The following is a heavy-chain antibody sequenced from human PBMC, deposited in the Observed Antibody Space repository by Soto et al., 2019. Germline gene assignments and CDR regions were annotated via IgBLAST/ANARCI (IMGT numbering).Heavy chain of an antibody. V-gene: IGHV4-30-4*01. CDR3: ASWSGRLYYYYGMDV. CDR1: GGSISSGDYY. CDR2: IYYSGST. J-gene: IGHJ6*02. D-gene: IGHD2-15*01. Sequence: SETLSLTCTVSGGSISSGDYYWSWIRQPPGKGLEWIGYIYYSGSTYYNPSLKSRVTISVDTSKNQFSLKLSSVTAADTAVYYCASWSGRLYYYYGMDVWGQGTTVTVSS.